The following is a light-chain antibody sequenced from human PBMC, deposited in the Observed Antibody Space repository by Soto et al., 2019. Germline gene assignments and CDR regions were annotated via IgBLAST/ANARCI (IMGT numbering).Light chain of an antibody. CDR3: QHYGTSPT. J-gene: IGKJ2*01. Sequence: EIVLTQSPGTLSLSPGERATLSCRASQNVTSRYLAWYQQKPGQAPRLLIFGAFSRATGIPDRFSGSGSGTDFNLTISRLEPEDFAVYYCQHYGTSPTFGQGTKLE. CDR2: GAF. V-gene: IGKV3-20*01. CDR1: QNVTSRY.